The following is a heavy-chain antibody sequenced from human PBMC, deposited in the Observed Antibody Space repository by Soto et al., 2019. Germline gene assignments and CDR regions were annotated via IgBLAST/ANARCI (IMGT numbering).Heavy chain of an antibody. V-gene: IGHV3-30-3*01. J-gene: IGHJ4*02. Sequence: GGSLRLSCAASEFSFSSYAMHWIRQAPGKGLELVAVISFDGNIIQYADSLKGRFIISRDNIKNTLYLQMNSLRGEDTAVYYCARTFDTITYYFDYWGQGTQVTVSS. CDR2: ISFDGNII. CDR1: EFSFSSYA. D-gene: IGHD3-9*01. CDR3: ARTFDTITYYFDY.